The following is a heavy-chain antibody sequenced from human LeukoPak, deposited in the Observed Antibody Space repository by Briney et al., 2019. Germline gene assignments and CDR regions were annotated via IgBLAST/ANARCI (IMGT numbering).Heavy chain of an antibody. CDR3: ARVSARDCSSNSCWGWLDH. D-gene: IGHD2-2*01. CDR1: GGSFSSYA. J-gene: IGHJ5*02. Sequence: SVKLSCKASGGSFSSYAILWVRQAPGQGLEWMGGINPVFNTPHYAPKFQGRVTITMDESTSTVYMELSSLKSEDTAVFYCARVSARDCSSNSCWGWLDHWGQGTLVTVSS. V-gene: IGHV1-69*05. CDR2: INPVFNTP.